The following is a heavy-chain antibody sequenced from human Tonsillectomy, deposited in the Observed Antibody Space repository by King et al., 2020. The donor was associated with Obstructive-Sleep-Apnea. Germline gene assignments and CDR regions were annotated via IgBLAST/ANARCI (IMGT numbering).Heavy chain of an antibody. CDR3: AKGGTCNSDCPLFDY. D-gene: IGHD2/OR15-2a*01. J-gene: IGHJ4*02. Sequence: VQLVESGGGLVQPGGSLRLSCAASGFTFSSFAMSWVRQAPGKGLEWVSTSGSGGSTYYADSVKGRFTISRDNSKNTLYLQMNSLRAEDTALYYCAKGGTCNSDCPLFDYWGQGTLVTVSS. CDR1: GFTFSSFA. V-gene: IGHV3-23*04. CDR2: SGSGGST.